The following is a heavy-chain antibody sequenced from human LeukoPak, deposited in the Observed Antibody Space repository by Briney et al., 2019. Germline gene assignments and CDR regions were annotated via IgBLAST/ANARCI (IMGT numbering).Heavy chain of an antibody. CDR2: ISGSGGST. Sequence: GGSLRLSCAASGFTFSSYAMSWVRQAPGKGLEWASAISGSGGSTYYADSVKGRFTISRDNSKNTLYLQMNSLRAEDTAVYYCAKDRIMITFGGDRSGGLFDYWGQGTLVTVSS. V-gene: IGHV3-23*01. CDR3: AKDRIMITFGGDRSGGLFDY. J-gene: IGHJ4*02. CDR1: GFTFSSYA. D-gene: IGHD3-16*01.